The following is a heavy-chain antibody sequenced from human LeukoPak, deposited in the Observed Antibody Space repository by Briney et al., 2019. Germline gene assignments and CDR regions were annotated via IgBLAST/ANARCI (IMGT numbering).Heavy chain of an antibody. Sequence: SETLSLTCIVSGDSISNYYWSWIRQPPGKGLEWIGYIYYSGGTNYNPSLKSRVTISIDTSKNQFSLKLSSVTAADTAVYYCARQYSSSWYYFDHWGQGTLVTVSS. CDR3: ARQYSSSWYYFDH. CDR1: GDSISNYY. V-gene: IGHV4-59*01. J-gene: IGHJ4*02. D-gene: IGHD6-13*01. CDR2: IYYSGGT.